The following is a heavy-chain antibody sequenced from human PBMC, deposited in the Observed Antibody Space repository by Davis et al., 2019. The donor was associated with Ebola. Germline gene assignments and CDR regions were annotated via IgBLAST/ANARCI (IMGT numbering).Heavy chain of an antibody. D-gene: IGHD4-17*01. Sequence: GGSLRLSCAASGFTFSGSAMHWVRQASGKGLEWVGRIRSKANSYATGYAASVKGRFTISRDNSKNTLYLQMNSLSADDTAVYYCAKGRSVTTSDYWGQGTLVPVSS. J-gene: IGHJ4*02. CDR1: GFTFSGSA. CDR3: AKGRSVTTSDY. V-gene: IGHV3-73*01. CDR2: IRSKANSYAT.